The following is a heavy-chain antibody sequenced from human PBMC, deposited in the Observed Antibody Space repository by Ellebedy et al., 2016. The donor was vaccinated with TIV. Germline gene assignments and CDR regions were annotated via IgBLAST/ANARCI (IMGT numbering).Heavy chain of an antibody. V-gene: IGHV5-51*01. Sequence: GESLKISCQTSGYNFATYWIGWVRQRPGKGLEWMGIIYPDDSDTRYSPSFQGQVTISADKSSNTAYLQWDSLMASDTAIYYCTRRIVPYFYGMDVWGQGTTVIVSS. CDR1: GYNFATYW. J-gene: IGHJ6*02. CDR2: IYPDDSDT. CDR3: TRRIVPYFYGMDV. D-gene: IGHD2-15*01.